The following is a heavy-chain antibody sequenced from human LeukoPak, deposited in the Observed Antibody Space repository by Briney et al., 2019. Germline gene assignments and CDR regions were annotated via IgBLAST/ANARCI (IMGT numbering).Heavy chain of an antibody. D-gene: IGHD3-22*01. J-gene: IGHJ4*02. CDR2: ISYDGSNT. V-gene: IGHV3-30*03. Sequence: GGSLRLSCAASGLTFSSYGMHWVRQAPGKGLEWVAVISYDGSNTYYADSVKGRFTISRDNSKNTLYLQMNSLRAEDTAVYYCARGYDSSALTYWGQGTLVTVSS. CDR3: ARGYDSSALTY. CDR1: GLTFSSYG.